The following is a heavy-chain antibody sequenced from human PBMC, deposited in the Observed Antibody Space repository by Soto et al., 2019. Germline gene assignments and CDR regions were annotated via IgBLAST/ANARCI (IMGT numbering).Heavy chain of an antibody. CDR2: ISYDGNNK. CDR1: GFTCSSYG. D-gene: IGHD3-10*02. CDR3: VADYVATDTFDI. Sequence: GGSLRLSSAASGFTCSSYGMQRVRQAPGKGLEWAAVISYDGNNKYYAESVKGRFTISRDTSKNTLYLQMNSLRPEDTAVYYCVADYVATDTFDIWGRGTMVTVSS. J-gene: IGHJ3*02. V-gene: IGHV3-30*03.